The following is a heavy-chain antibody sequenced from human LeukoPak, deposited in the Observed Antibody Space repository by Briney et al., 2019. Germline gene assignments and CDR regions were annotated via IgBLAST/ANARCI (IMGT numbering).Heavy chain of an antibody. D-gene: IGHD6-25*01. CDR3: ARDSGAFDI. CDR1: GFTFSNYW. J-gene: IGHJ3*02. CDR2: IKQDGSEK. V-gene: IGHV3-7*01. Sequence: PGGSLRLSRAASGFTFSNYWMTWVRQAPGKGLEWVANIKQDGSEKYYVGSVQGRFTISRDNAKNSLYLQMNSLRAEDTAVYYCARDSGAFDIWGQGTMVTVSS.